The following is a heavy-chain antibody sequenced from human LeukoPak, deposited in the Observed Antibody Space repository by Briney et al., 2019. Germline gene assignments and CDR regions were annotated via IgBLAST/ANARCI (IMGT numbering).Heavy chain of an antibody. CDR1: GFTFSSYG. D-gene: IGHD2-2*01. Sequence: QPGGSLRLSCAASGFTFSSYGMHWVRQAPGKGLEWVAVISYDGSNKYYADSVKGRFTISRDNSKNTLYLQMNSLRAEDTAVYYCAKEGPRDLNIVVVPAADNYYYYGMDVWGQGTTVTVSS. V-gene: IGHV3-30*18. J-gene: IGHJ6*02. CDR2: ISYDGSNK. CDR3: AKEGPRDLNIVVVPAADNYYYYGMDV.